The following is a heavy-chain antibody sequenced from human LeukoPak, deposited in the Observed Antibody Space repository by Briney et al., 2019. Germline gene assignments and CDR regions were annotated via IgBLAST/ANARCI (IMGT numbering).Heavy chain of an antibody. J-gene: IGHJ4*02. CDR2: IIPIFRST. CDR3: ARDSHRIYSYGLFDY. Sequence: GASVKVSCKASGYTFTDYYMHWVRQAPGQGLEWMGGIIPIFRSTNYAQKFQGRVTITADESTSTAYMELNSLRSEDTAVYYCARDSHRIYSYGLFDYWGQGTLVTVSS. D-gene: IGHD5-18*01. V-gene: IGHV1-69*13. CDR1: GYTFTDYY.